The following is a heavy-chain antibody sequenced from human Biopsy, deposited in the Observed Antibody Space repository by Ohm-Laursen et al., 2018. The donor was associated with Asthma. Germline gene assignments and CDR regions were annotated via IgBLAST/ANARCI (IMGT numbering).Heavy chain of an antibody. CDR2: INSVFGTT. Sequence: SSVKVSCKPLGGTFNTYVIGWVRQAPGQGLEWMGGINSVFGTTTYPQKFQDRVTITADDSTSTVYMELSSLRSEDTAVYYCVRKAGSCISRTCYSLDFWGQGTLVTVSS. D-gene: IGHD2-2*01. CDR3: VRKAGSCISRTCYSLDF. CDR1: GGTFNTYV. J-gene: IGHJ4*02. V-gene: IGHV1-69*01.